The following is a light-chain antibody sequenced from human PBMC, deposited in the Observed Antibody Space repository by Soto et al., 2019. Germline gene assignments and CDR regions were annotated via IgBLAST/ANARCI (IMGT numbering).Light chain of an antibody. CDR1: SSDIGRYNY. V-gene: IGLV2-14*01. Sequence: QSVLTQPASVSRSPGQSITISCTGTSSDIGRYNYVSWYQQHPGKAPRLVISGVNKRPSGISNRFSGSKSGNTASLTISGLQADDEAIYYCASYTSTTTLVVFGGGTQLTVL. CDR3: ASYTSTTTLVV. J-gene: IGLJ2*01. CDR2: GVN.